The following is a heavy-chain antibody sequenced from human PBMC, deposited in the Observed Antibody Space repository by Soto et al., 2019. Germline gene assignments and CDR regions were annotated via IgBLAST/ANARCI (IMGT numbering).Heavy chain of an antibody. CDR1: GFTFDDYA. D-gene: IGHD6-6*01. Sequence: EVQLMESGGGLVQPGRSLRLSCAASGFTFDDYAMHWIRQAPGKGLEWVSGISSNSGSIGYADSVKGRFTISRDNAKNSLYLQMNSLRAEDTAFYYCAKDQYVSSSRPFDPWGQGTLVTVSS. V-gene: IGHV3-9*01. CDR2: ISSNSGSI. CDR3: AKDQYVSSSRPFDP. J-gene: IGHJ5*02.